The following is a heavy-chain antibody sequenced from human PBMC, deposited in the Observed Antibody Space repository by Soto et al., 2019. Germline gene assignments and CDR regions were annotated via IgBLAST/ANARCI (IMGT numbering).Heavy chain of an antibody. V-gene: IGHV4-39*01. J-gene: IGHJ3*02. D-gene: IGHD1-26*01. CDR2: IYYSGST. Sequence: SETLSLTCTVSGGSISSSSYYWGWIRQPPGKGLEWIGSIYYSGSTYYNPSPKSRVTISVDTSKHQFSLKLSSVTAADTAVYYCASRSGGATDDDAFDSWGKGTMVTVSS. CDR1: GGSISSSSYY. CDR3: ASRSGGATDDDAFDS.